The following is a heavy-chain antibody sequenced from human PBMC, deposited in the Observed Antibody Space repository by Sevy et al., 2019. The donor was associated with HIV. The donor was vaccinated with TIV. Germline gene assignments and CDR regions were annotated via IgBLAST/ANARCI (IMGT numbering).Heavy chain of an antibody. CDR2: ISSSSSTI. CDR1: GFTFSSYS. V-gene: IGHV3-48*02. D-gene: IGHD3-3*01. CDR3: ARHNSYYDFWSGYFLY. J-gene: IGHJ4*02. Sequence: GGSLRLSCAASGFTFSSYSMNWVRQAPGKGLEWVSYISSSSSTIYYADSVKGRFTISRDNAKNSLYLQMNSLRDKDTAVYYCARHNSYYDFWSGYFLYWGQGTLVTVSS.